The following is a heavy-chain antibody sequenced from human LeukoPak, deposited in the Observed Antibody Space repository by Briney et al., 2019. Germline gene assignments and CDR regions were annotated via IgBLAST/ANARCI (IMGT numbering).Heavy chain of an antibody. D-gene: IGHD2-2*02. CDR1: GYTFTSYW. Sequence: GESLKISCKGSGYTFTSYWIAWVRQTPGKGLEWMGLIYPGDSDTRYSPSFQGQVTISVDKSISTAYLQWSSLKASDTAMYYCARHISGGDVVVVPAAIPYDYWGQGTLVTVSS. CDR3: ARHISGGDVVVVPAAIPYDY. J-gene: IGHJ4*02. V-gene: IGHV5-51*01. CDR2: IYPGDSDT.